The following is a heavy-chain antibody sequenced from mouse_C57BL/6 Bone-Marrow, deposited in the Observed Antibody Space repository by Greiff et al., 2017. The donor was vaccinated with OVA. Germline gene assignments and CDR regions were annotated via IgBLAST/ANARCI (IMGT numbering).Heavy chain of an antibody. CDR3: ARNYVGYFPWFAY. J-gene: IGHJ3*01. CDR2: IYPRDGST. D-gene: IGHD2-3*01. V-gene: IGHV1-78*01. CDR1: GYTFTDHT. Sequence: QVQLQQSDAELVKPGASVKISCKVSGYTFTDHTIHWMKQRPEQGLEWIGYIYPRDGSTKYNEKCKGKATLTADKSSSTASMQLTILSSDDSAVYFCARNYVGYFPWFAYWGQGTLVTVSA.